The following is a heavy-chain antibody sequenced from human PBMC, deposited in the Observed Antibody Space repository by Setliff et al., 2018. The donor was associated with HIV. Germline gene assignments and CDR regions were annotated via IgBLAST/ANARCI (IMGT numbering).Heavy chain of an antibody. CDR2: IWYDGSKT. V-gene: IGHV3-30*02. D-gene: IGHD6-19*01. J-gene: IGHJ6*03. CDR3: AKDSEAVAVKYYYMDV. CDR1: GFTFSSYG. Sequence: PGESLKISCAASGFTFSSYGMHWVRQAPGKGLEWVAFIWYDGSKTYYADSVQGRLTISRDTPSNTVYLQMNSLRAEDTALYYCAKDSEAVAVKYYYMDVWGRGTTVTVSS.